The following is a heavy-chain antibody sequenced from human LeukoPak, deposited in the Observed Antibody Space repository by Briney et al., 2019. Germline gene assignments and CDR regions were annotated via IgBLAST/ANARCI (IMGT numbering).Heavy chain of an antibody. CDR3: AKDRGRITMIAVVITRFDY. CDR2: MNPNSGNT. D-gene: IGHD3-22*01. J-gene: IGHJ4*02. CDR1: GYTFTSYD. V-gene: IGHV1-8*03. Sequence: ASVKVSCKASGYTFTSYDINWVRQATGQGLEWMGWMNPNSGNTGYAQKFQGRVTITRNTSISTAYMELSSLRSEDTAVYYCAKDRGRITMIAVVITRFDYWGQGTLVTVSS.